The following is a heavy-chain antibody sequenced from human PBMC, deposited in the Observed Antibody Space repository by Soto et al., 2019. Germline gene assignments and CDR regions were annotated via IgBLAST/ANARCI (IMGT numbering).Heavy chain of an antibody. V-gene: IGHV3-23*01. J-gene: IGHJ6*02. D-gene: IGHD5-18*01. Sequence: GGSLRLSCAASGFTFSSYAMSWVRQAPGKGLEWVSAISGSGGSTYYADSVKGRFTISRDNSKNTLYLQMNSLRAEDTAVYYCAKVYYVDTAMVTLYYYYGMDVWGQGTTVTVSS. CDR3: AKVYYVDTAMVTLYYYYGMDV. CDR2: ISGSGGST. CDR1: GFTFSSYA.